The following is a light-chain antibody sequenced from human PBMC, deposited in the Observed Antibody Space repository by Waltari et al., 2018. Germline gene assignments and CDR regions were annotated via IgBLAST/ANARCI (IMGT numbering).Light chain of an antibody. V-gene: IGKV3-15*01. CDR3: QQYNTWPPPGT. CDR1: QSISSN. Sequence: EIVMTQSPATLSVSPGERATLSCRASQSISSNLAWYQQRPGQAPRLLIYDASTRATGIPARFSGSGSGTKFTLTISSLQSEDFAVYHCQQYNTWPPPGTFGQGTRLEIK. CDR2: DAS. J-gene: IGKJ5*01.